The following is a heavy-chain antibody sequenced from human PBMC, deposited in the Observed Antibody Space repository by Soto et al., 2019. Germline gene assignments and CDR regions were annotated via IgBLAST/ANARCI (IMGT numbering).Heavy chain of an antibody. CDR1: GYTFTSYG. Sequence: ASVKVSCKASGYTFTSYGISWVRQAPGQGLEWMGWISAYNGNTKYSQKFQGRVTMTTDTSASTAYMGLSSLRSEDTAVYYCASNSGYDPLYYYYGMDVWGQGTTVTVSS. D-gene: IGHD5-12*01. CDR3: ASNSGYDPLYYYYGMDV. V-gene: IGHV1-18*01. CDR2: ISAYNGNT. J-gene: IGHJ6*02.